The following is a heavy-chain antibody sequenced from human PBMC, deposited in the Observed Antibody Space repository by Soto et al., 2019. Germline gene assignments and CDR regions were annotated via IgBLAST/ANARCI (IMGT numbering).Heavy chain of an antibody. V-gene: IGHV1-18*01. CDR2: INVYDGNT. CDR3: ARGIATGQLDP. Sequence: ASVKVSCKASGYTFTNYAVTWVRQAPGQGLEWMGWINVYDGNTKYAQKFQGRVTMTTDTSTNTVYMELRSLTSDDTAVYYCARGIATGQLDPWGQGTLVTVSS. J-gene: IGHJ5*02. D-gene: IGHD2-15*01. CDR1: GYTFTNYA.